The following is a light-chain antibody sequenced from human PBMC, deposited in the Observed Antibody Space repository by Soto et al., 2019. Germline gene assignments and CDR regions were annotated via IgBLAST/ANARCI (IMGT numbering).Light chain of an antibody. Sequence: EIVLTQSPRTLSLSPGERATLSCRASQSLRSTSLAWYQQKPGQAPRLLISGASTRAADIPDRFSGSGSGTDFTLSIGRLEPEDLAVYDCQQYDSSPRTFGRGTKVEIK. CDR3: QQYDSSPRT. CDR2: GAS. V-gene: IGKV3-20*01. J-gene: IGKJ1*01. CDR1: QSLRSTS.